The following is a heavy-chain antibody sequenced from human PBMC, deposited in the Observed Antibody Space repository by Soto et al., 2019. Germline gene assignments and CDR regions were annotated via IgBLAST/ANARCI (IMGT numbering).Heavy chain of an antibody. V-gene: IGHV3-33*06. J-gene: IGHJ5*02. CDR1: GFTFSNYA. D-gene: IGHD6-19*01. Sequence: GGSLRLSCAVSGFTFSNYAMHWVRQAPGKGLEWVAIIWYDGSNKYYADSVKGRFTISRDNSKNTLYLQMNSLRVEDTAVYYCAKEPPYSSSWYVSRFDPWGQGTLVTVSS. CDR2: IWYDGSNK. CDR3: AKEPPYSSSWYVSRFDP.